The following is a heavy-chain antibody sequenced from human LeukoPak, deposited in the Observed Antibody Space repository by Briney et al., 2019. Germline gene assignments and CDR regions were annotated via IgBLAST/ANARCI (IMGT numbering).Heavy chain of an antibody. J-gene: IGHJ4*02. D-gene: IGHD2-15*01. CDR2: IIPILGIV. V-gene: IGHV1-69*04. Sequence: ASVKVSCKASGGTFSSYAISWVRQAPGQGLEWMGRIIPILGIVNYAQKFQGRVTITADKSTSTAYMELSSLRSEDTAVYYCAREIGPLVVVVAATYFDYWGQGTLVTVSS. CDR3: AREIGPLVVVVAATYFDY. CDR1: GGTFSSYA.